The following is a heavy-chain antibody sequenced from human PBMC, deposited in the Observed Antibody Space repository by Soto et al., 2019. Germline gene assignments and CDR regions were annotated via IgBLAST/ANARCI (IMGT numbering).Heavy chain of an antibody. Sequence: EVQLVESGGGLVQPGGSLRVSCAASGFIFSSYWMHWVRQAPGKGLVWVSRIHRDGTSTAYADSVKGRFTISRDNANNTLYLQMNSLRADDTAVYYCATSSSRNTPLGTWGQGTLVTVSS. J-gene: IGHJ5*02. CDR1: GFIFSSYW. CDR3: ATSSSRNTPLGT. V-gene: IGHV3-74*01. CDR2: IHRDGTST. D-gene: IGHD6-13*01.